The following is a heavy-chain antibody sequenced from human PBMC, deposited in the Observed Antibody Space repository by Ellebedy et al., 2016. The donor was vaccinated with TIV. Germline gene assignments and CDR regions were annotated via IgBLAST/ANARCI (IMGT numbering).Heavy chain of an antibody. CDR3: ARGLWFGELFGY. V-gene: IGHV1-18*01. J-gene: IGHJ4*02. D-gene: IGHD3-10*01. CDR2: ISAYNGNT. CDR1: GYTFTTYG. Sequence: ASVKVSCKASGYTFTTYGISWVRRAPGQGLEWMGWISAYNGNTNYAQKLQGRVTMTTDTSTSTAYMELRSLRSDDTAVYYCARGLWFGELFGYWGQGTLVTVSS.